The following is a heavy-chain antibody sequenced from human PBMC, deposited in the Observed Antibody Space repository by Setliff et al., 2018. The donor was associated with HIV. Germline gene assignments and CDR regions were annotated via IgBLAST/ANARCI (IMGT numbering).Heavy chain of an antibody. Sequence: PSETLSLTCAVSGYSITSGYYWGWIRQPPGKGLEWIGNMYDGGTPHYNPSLKSRVTVSLDTSRNQFSLRLTSVTAADTAVYFCAREPDYWSQGTQVTVSS. CDR3: AREPDY. J-gene: IGHJ4*02. V-gene: IGHV4-38-2*02. CDR1: GYSITSGYY. CDR2: MYDGGTP.